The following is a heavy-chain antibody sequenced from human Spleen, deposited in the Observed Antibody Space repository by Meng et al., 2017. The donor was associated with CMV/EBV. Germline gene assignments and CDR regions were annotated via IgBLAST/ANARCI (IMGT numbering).Heavy chain of an antibody. CDR1: GFTFSNYE. CDR2: ISRSGRAT. V-gene: IGHV3-48*03. CDR3: ARGHYYYGMDV. J-gene: IGHJ6*02. Sequence: GESLKISCVASGFTFSNYELNWVRQAPGKGLEWVAYISRSGRATSYADSVKGRFTISRDNSKNTLYLQMNSLRAEDTAVYYCARGHYYYGMDVWGQGTTVTVSS.